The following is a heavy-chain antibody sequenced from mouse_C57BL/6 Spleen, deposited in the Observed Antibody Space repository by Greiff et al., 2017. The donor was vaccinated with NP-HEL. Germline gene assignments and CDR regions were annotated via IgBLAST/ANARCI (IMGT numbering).Heavy chain of an antibody. CDR2: IDPENGDT. CDR1: GFNIKDDY. CDR3: TTRRLRNFDV. J-gene: IGHJ1*03. D-gene: IGHD3-2*02. Sequence: DVQLQESGAELVRPGASVKLSCTASGFNIKDDYMHWVKQRPEQGLEWIGWIDPENGDTEYASKFQGKATITADTSSNTAYLQLSSLTSEDTAVYYCTTRRLRNFDVWGTGTTVTVSS. V-gene: IGHV14-4*01.